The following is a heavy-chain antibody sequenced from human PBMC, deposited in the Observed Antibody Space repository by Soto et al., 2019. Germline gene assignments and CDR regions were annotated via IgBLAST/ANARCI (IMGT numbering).Heavy chain of an antibody. D-gene: IGHD3-10*01. CDR2: MNPNSGNT. CDR3: ARNAALRSYYYGLDV. Sequence: ASVKVSCKASGYTFTSYDINWVRQATGQGLEWMGWMNPNSGNTGYTQKFQGRVTMTRNTSITTVYMEVRSLKSEDTAVYYCARNAALRSYYYGLDVWGQGTTVTVS. J-gene: IGHJ6*02. V-gene: IGHV1-8*01. CDR1: GYTFTSYD.